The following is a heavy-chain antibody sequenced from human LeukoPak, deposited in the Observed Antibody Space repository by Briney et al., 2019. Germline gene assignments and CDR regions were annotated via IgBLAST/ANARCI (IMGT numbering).Heavy chain of an antibody. Sequence: KPSETLSLTCTVPGGSISSYYWSWIRQPPGKGLEWIGYIYYSGSTNYNPSLKSRVTISVDTSKNQFSLKLSSVTAADTAVYYCARRGYSYGYGDAFDIWGQGTMVTVSS. CDR1: GGSISSYY. CDR2: IYYSGST. V-gene: IGHV4-59*08. D-gene: IGHD5-18*01. J-gene: IGHJ3*02. CDR3: ARRGYSYGYGDAFDI.